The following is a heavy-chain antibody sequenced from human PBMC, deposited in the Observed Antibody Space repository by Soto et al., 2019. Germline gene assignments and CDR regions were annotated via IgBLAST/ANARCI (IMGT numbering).Heavy chain of an antibody. CDR1: GFTVSTKY. J-gene: IGHJ4*02. V-gene: IGHV3-66*01. CDR3: ARDPWAADY. D-gene: IGHD3-16*01. CDR2: IYSSGST. Sequence: GESLKISCAASGFTVSTKYMSWVRQAPGKGLEWVSVIYSSGSTFYADSVRGRFTISRDNSKNTVNLQMNSLRAEDTAVYYCARDPWAADYWGQGTLVTVSS.